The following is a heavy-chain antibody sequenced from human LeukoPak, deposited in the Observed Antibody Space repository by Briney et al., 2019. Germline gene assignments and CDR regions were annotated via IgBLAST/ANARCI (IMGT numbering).Heavy chain of an antibody. CDR3: ARDGSHSSRLDV. CDR2: ISSSGSTI. CDR1: GFTFSSYE. D-gene: IGHD2-2*01. J-gene: IGHJ6*02. Sequence: PGGSLRLSCAASGFTFSSYEMNWVRQAPGKGLECVSYISSSGSTIYYADSVKGRFTISRDNAKNSLYLQMNSLRAEDTAVYYCARDGSHSSRLDVWGQGTTVTVSS. V-gene: IGHV3-48*03.